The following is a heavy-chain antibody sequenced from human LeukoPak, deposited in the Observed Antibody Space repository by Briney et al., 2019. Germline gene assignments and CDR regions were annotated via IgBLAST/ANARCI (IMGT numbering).Heavy chain of an antibody. CDR2: YYYSGST. Sequence: QPSETLSLTCTVSGGSISSYDWSWIRHPPGEGLEWIGYYYYSGSTNYNPSLKSRVTITVDTSKNQFSLKLSSVTAADTAVYYCARHSGSYYYFDYWGQGTLVTVSS. CDR3: ARHSGSYYYFDY. V-gene: IGHV4-59*08. J-gene: IGHJ4*02. D-gene: IGHD1-26*01. CDR1: GGSISSYD.